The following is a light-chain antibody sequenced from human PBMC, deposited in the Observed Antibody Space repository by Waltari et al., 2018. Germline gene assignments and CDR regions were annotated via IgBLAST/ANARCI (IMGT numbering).Light chain of an antibody. V-gene: IGKV3-11*01. CDR2: DAS. CDR3: QQRSNWPPVVT. J-gene: IGKJ4*01. CDR1: QSVSSY. Sequence: EIVLTQSPATLSLSPGERATLPCRASQSVSSYLAWYQQKPGQAPRLLIYDASNRATGIPARFSGSGSGTDFTLTISSLEPEDCAVYYCQQRSNWPPVVTFGGGTKVEIK.